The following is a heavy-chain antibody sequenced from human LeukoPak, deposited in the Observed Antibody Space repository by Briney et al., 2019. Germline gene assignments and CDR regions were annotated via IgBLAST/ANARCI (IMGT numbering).Heavy chain of an antibody. Sequence: PSETLSLTCTVSGGSISSSSYYWGWIRQPPGKGLEWIGSIYYSGSTYYNPSLKSRVTISVGTSKNKFSLKLNSVTAADTAVYYCARDRGGVVSPFDYWGQGVLVTVSS. J-gene: IGHJ4*02. CDR2: IYYSGST. D-gene: IGHD3-3*01. V-gene: IGHV4-39*07. CDR1: GGSISSSSYY. CDR3: ARDRGGVVSPFDY.